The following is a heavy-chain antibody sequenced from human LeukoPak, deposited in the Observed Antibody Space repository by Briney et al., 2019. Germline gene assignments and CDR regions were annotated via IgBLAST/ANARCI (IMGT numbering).Heavy chain of an antibody. CDR3: ARGFRSYYDSSGYLFDY. D-gene: IGHD3-22*01. CDR2: INSGSSYI. CDR1: GFTFISYT. Sequence: GGSLRLSCAASGFTFISYTMNWVRQAPGKGLEWVSYINSGSSYIYYADSVKGRFTISRDNAKNSLYLQMNSLRAEDTAVYYCARGFRSYYDSSGYLFDYWGQGTLVTVSS. V-gene: IGHV3-21*01. J-gene: IGHJ4*02.